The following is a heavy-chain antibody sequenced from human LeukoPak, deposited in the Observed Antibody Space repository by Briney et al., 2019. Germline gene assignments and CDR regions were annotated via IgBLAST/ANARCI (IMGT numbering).Heavy chain of an antibody. CDR2: INPNSGGT. J-gene: IGHJ4*02. CDR3: ARGSRRIAVAGTNY. V-gene: IGHV1-2*02. Sequence: ASVKVSCKASGYTFSGYYMHWVRQAPGQGLEWMGWINPNSGGTNYAQKFQGRVTMTRDTSISTAYMELSRLRSDDTAVYYCARGSRRIAVAGTNYWGQGTLVTVSS. D-gene: IGHD6-19*01. CDR1: GYTFSGYY.